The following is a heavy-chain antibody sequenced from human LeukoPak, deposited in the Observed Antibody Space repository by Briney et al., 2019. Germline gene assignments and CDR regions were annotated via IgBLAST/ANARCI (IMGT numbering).Heavy chain of an antibody. CDR2: IYPGDSDT. CDR1: GYSFTTYW. Sequence: GESLKISCKGSGYSFTTYWIGWVRQMPGKGLEWMGIIYPGDSDTRYSPSFQGQVTISADKSICTAYLQWSSLKASDTAMYYCARQSSARSSSYGLDVWGQGTTVTVSS. CDR3: ARQSSARSSSYGLDV. V-gene: IGHV5-51*01. J-gene: IGHJ6*02. D-gene: IGHD6-6*01.